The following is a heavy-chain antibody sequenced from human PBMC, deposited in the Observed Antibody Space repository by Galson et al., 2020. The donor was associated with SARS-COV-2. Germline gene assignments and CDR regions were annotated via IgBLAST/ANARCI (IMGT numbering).Heavy chain of an antibody. J-gene: IGHJ5*02. D-gene: IGHD3-10*01. V-gene: IGHV3-9*01. Sequence: GGSLRLSCAASGFSFDDYAMHWVRRVPGKGLEWVSGINWNSAIMGYADSVKGRFTISRDNAKKSLYLQMNSLRAEDTALYYCAKERDISGSYSSELKSWGQGTLVTVSS. CDR3: AKERDISGSYSSELKS. CDR1: GFSFDDYA. CDR2: INWNSAIM.